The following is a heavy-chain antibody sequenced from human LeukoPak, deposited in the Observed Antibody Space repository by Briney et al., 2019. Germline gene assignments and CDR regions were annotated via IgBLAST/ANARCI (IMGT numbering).Heavy chain of an antibody. J-gene: IGHJ4*02. V-gene: IGHV3-23*01. CDR1: GFTFSSYS. Sequence: GGSLRLSCAASGFTFSSYSMNWVRQAPGKGLEWVSAISGSGGSTYYADSVKGRFTISRDNSKNTLYLQMNSLRAEDTAVYYCAGYYYDSSGYSWGQGTLVTVSS. CDR2: ISGSGGST. D-gene: IGHD3-22*01. CDR3: AGYYYDSSGYS.